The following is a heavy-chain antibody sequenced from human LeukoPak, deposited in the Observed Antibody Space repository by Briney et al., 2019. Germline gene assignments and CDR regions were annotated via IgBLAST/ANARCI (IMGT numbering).Heavy chain of an antibody. CDR2: ISSSGSTI. D-gene: IGHD4-23*01. Sequence: GGSLRLSCAASGFTFSDYYMSWIRQAPGKGLEWVSYISSSGSTIYYADSVKGRFTISRDSSKNTLYLQMSSLRDEDTAVYYCAKNNDYGGSYWYFDLWGRGTLVTVSS. CDR3: AKNNDYGGSYWYFDL. CDR1: GFTFSDYY. J-gene: IGHJ2*01. V-gene: IGHV3-11*04.